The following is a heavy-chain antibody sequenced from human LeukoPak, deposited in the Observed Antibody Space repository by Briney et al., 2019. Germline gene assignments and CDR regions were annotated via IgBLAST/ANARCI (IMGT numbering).Heavy chain of an antibody. CDR3: ARVRSAAAGPLDY. J-gene: IGHJ4*02. CDR1: GFSFNTFG. V-gene: IGHV3-7*01. Sequence: GGSLRLSCTASGFSFNTFGMYWVRQAPGRGLEWVANINHDATEKYYVDSVKGRFTISRDNAKKSLYLQMNRLRADDTAVYHCARVRSAAAGPLDYWGQGTLVTVSS. D-gene: IGHD6-13*01. CDR2: INHDATEK.